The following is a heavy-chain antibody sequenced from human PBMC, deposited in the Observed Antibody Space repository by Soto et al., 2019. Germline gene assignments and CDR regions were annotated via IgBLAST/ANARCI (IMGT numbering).Heavy chain of an antibody. Sequence: QVQLQESGPGLVRPSGTLSLTCAVSGDSINSNYCWTWVRQPPGKGLEWIAEIYYSGGTSYNPSLNSRVTISMDKSKNQFSLNLTSVTDADTAMYYCARDTGWGLGYWGQGTLVTVSS. CDR3: ARDTGWGLGY. CDR1: GDSINSNYC. V-gene: IGHV4-4*02. CDR2: IYYSGGT. J-gene: IGHJ4*02. D-gene: IGHD6-19*01.